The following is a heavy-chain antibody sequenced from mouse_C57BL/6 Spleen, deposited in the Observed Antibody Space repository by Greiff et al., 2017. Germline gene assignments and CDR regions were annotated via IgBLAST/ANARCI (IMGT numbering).Heavy chain of an antibody. J-gene: IGHJ2*01. Sequence: VQVVESGAELVRPGASVTLSCKASGYTFTDYEMHWVKQTPVHGLEWIGAIDPETGGTACNQKFKGKAILTADKSSSTAYMELRSLTSEDSAVYYCTRGGLDYWGQGTTLTVAS. CDR2: IDPETGGT. CDR3: TRGGLDY. V-gene: IGHV1-15*01. D-gene: IGHD3-3*01. CDR1: GYTFTDYE.